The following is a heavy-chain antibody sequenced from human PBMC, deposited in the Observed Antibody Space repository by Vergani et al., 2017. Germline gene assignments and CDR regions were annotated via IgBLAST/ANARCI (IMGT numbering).Heavy chain of an antibody. Sequence: EVQLLESGGGLVQPGGSLRLSCAASGFTFSSYAMSWVRPAPGKGLEWVSAIRGSGGSTYYADPVKGRFTISRDKAKNTLYLQMNSLRAEDTAVNYCATDLPASITMIVVVLYPYYGMDVWGQGTTVTVSS. D-gene: IGHD3-22*01. CDR1: GFTFSSYA. V-gene: IGHV3-23*01. CDR3: ATDLPASITMIVVVLYPYYGMDV. CDR2: IRGSGGST. J-gene: IGHJ6*02.